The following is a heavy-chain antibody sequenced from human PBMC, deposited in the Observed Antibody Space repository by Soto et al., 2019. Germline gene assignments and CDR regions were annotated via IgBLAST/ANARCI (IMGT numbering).Heavy chain of an antibody. V-gene: IGHV3-30*03. CDR2: ISYDGSNK. CDR3: ARSYDYGGNAPHDY. D-gene: IGHD4-17*01. Sequence: PGGSLRLSCAPSAFTFGSYGMRWVRSAPGKGLEWVAVISYDGSNKYYAVSVKGRFTISRDNSMSTLYLQMNSLRAEDTAVYYCARSYDYGGNAPHDYWGQRTLVTVSS. CDR1: AFTFGSYG. J-gene: IGHJ4*02.